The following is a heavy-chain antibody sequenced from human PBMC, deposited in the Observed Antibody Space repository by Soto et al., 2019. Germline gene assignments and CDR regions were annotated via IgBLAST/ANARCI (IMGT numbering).Heavy chain of an antibody. CDR2: ISSSSSYT. CDR1: GFTFSDYY. Sequence: PGGSVRLSCAASGFTFSDYYMSWIRQAPGKGLEWVSYISSSSSYTNYADSVKGRFTISRDNAKNSLYLQMNSLRAEDTAVYYCAREASGLDYWGQGTLVTVSS. CDR3: AREASGLDY. V-gene: IGHV3-11*06. J-gene: IGHJ4*02. D-gene: IGHD1-26*01.